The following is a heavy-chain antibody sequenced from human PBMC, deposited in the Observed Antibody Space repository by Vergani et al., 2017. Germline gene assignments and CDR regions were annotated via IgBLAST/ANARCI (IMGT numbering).Heavy chain of an antibody. D-gene: IGHD2-2*01. CDR3: AIVGTSSNRDYFDY. V-gene: IGHV1-2*02. CDR2: INPNSGGT. J-gene: IGHJ4*02. Sequence: QVQLVQSGAEVKKPGASVKVSCKASGYTFTDYFMHWVRQAPGQGLEWMGWINPNSGGTNYAQKFQGRVTMTRDTSISTAYMELRNLRSDDTAVYYCAIVGTSSNRDYFDYWGQGTLVTVSS. CDR1: GYTFTDYF.